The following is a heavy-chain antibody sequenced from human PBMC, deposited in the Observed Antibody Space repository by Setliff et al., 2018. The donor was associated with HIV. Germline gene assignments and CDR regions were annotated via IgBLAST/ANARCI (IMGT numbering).Heavy chain of an antibody. V-gene: IGHV4-4*09. D-gene: IGHD2-15*01. CDR3: ARLGRAIDDGGSSLRLDF. J-gene: IGHJ4*02. CDR2: ISSSGPT. Sequence: PSETLSLTCVVSDDSFSNYDWTWIRQPPGKALEWIGYISSSGPTNYNPSLRSRVTISIETSNTRFSLWLRSVTAADTATYFCARLGRAIDDGGSSLRLDFWGQGMLVTVSS. CDR1: DDSFSNYD.